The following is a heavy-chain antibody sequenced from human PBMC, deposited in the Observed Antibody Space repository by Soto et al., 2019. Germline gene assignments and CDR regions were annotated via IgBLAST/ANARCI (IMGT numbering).Heavy chain of an antibody. J-gene: IGHJ4*02. Sequence: QVPLVQSVAEMREPGSSVRVACKASGGSLDSLTISWLRQAPGQGLAWMGRIIPGVSLASSADQFQDRIKIDADKSTNTSYLEVNNLWSDDTAMYYCVGQMLEPRDSWGQGTPISVSS. CDR2: IIPGVSLA. CDR3: VGQMLEPRDS. D-gene: IGHD1-1*01. CDR1: GGSLDSLT. V-gene: IGHV1-69*02.